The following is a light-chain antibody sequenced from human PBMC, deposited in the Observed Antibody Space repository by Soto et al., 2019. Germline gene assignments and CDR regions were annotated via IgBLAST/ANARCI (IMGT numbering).Light chain of an antibody. V-gene: IGLV3-1*01. J-gene: IGLJ2*01. CDR2: KDS. Sequence: SYELTQPPSVSVSPGQTASITCSGDKLGDKYACWYQQKPGQSHVLVIYKDSKLPSGIPGRFSGSNSGNTATLTISGTQAMDAAYYYCQASDSSTVVFGGGTKVTVL. CDR3: QASDSSTVV. CDR1: KLGDKY.